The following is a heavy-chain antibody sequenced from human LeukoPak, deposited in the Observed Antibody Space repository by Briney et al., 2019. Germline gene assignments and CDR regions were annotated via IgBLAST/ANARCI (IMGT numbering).Heavy chain of an antibody. J-gene: IGHJ4*02. V-gene: IGHV3-64*01. CDR2: ITSNGGNT. CDR3: ATAVQGGYYDF. D-gene: IGHD1-1*01. CDR1: GFTFSSYA. Sequence: PGGSLRLSCATSGFTFSSYAMHWVRQAPGGGLEYVSAITSNGGNTYYANSVKGRFTISRDNSKNTLYLQMGSLRAEDMAVYYCATAVQGGYYDFWGQGTQVTVSS.